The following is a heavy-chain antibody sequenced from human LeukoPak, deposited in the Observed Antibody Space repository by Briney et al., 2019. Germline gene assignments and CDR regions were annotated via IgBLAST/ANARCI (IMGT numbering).Heavy chain of an antibody. Sequence: GGSLRLSCAASGFTVSTYWMHWVRQAPGKGLLWVSRINSDGSSTSYADSVKGRFTISRDNAKNTLYLQMNSLRAEDTAVYYCARDSLWGFDYWGQGTLVTVSS. D-gene: IGHD3-10*01. CDR2: INSDGSST. V-gene: IGHV3-74*01. CDR1: GFTVSTYW. J-gene: IGHJ4*02. CDR3: ARDSLWGFDY.